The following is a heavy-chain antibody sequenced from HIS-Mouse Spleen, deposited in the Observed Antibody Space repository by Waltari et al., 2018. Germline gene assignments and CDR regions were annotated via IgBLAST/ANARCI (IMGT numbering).Heavy chain of an antibody. Sequence: QVQLVESGGGVVQPGRALRLSCAASGFTFSSYAIHWVRQAPGKGLEWVAVRSYDGSNKYYADSVKGRFTISRDNSKNTLYLQMNSLRAEDTAVYYCARVQGIVGATDAFDIWGQGTMVTVSS. CDR3: ARVQGIVGATDAFDI. D-gene: IGHD1-26*01. J-gene: IGHJ3*02. CDR2: RSYDGSNK. CDR1: GFTFSSYA. V-gene: IGHV3-30-3*01.